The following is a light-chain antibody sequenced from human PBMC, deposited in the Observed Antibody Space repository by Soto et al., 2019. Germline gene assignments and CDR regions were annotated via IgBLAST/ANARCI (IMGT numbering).Light chain of an antibody. V-gene: IGLV3-1*01. CDR1: KLGDKY. CDR2: QDS. CDR3: QAWDSSTFYV. J-gene: IGLJ1*01. Sequence: SYELTQPPSVSVSPGQTASITCSGAKLGDKYACWYQQKPGQSPVLVIYQDSKRPSGIPERFSGSNSGNTATLTISGTQAMDEADYYCQAWDSSTFYVFGTWTKVTVL.